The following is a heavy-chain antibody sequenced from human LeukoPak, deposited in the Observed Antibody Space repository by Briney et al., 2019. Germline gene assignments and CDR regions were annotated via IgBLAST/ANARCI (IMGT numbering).Heavy chain of an antibody. Sequence: GGSLRLSCVVSGFSFSSYAMAWVRQAPGKGLEWVSSISAGGRTYYADSGKGRFTISRDNSKETVFLQMNSLRAEDTAHYYGAKGKVTHEGVFVFGGKGKTVPVSS. CDR3: AKGKVTHEGVFVF. J-gene: IGHJ6*04. V-gene: IGHV3-23*01. CDR2: ISAGGRT. CDR1: GFSFSSYA. D-gene: IGHD3-3*01.